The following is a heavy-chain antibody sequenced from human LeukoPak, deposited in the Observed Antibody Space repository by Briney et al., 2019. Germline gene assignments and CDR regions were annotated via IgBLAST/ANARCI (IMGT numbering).Heavy chain of an antibody. V-gene: IGHV3-48*02. D-gene: IGHD4/OR15-4a*01. CDR1: GFNFSSHS. CDR2: VSSSGNTK. CDR3: AIDLTSEPTP. Sequence: GGSLRLSCAASGFNFSSHSMNWGRQAPGKGLEWISYVSSSGNTKHYVDSVMGRFTISRDNAKNSVYLQMNSLRDEDTAVYYCAIDLTSEPTPWGQGTLVTVSS. J-gene: IGHJ5*02.